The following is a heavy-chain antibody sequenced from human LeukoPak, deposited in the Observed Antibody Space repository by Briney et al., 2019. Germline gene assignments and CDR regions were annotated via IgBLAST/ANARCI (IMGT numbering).Heavy chain of an antibody. J-gene: IGHJ4*02. CDR3: TTDRYYDILTGLLLNY. CDR1: GFTFTTAW. D-gene: IGHD3-9*01. Sequence: GGSLRLSCAASGFTFTTAWMSLVRQPPGKGLEWVGRIKSKTGGGTTGYAAPVKGRFTISRDDSENTLYLQMNSLKTDDTAVYYCTTDRYYDILTGLLLNYWAQGTLVTVSS. CDR2: IKSKTGGGTT. V-gene: IGHV3-15*01.